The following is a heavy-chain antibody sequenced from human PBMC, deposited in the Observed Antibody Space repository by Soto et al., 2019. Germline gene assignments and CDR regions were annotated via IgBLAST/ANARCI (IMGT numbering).Heavy chain of an antibody. CDR3: VKGYWKGDV. CDR2: ISGSGGSI. CDR1: GFTFSTYA. Sequence: EVHLLESGGGLVQPGGSLRLSCAASGFTFSTYAMNWVRQAPGNGLEWVSAISGSGGSIHYADSVKGRFTISRDTSKNTLYLQMNSLRDEDTAVYHCVKGYWKGDVWGQGTTVTVSS. J-gene: IGHJ6*02. V-gene: IGHV3-23*01. D-gene: IGHD1-1*01.